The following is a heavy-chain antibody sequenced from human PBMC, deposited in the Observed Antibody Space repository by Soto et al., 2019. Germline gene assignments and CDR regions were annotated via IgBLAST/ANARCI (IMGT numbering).Heavy chain of an antibody. Sequence: EVQLVESGGGLIQPGGSLRLSCAASGFTVSSNYMSWVRQAPGKGLEWVSVIYSGGSTYYADSVKGRFTISRDNSKDTLYLQMNSVRAEDTAVYYCARGFSTSCYFYWGQGTLVTVSS. V-gene: IGHV3-53*01. CDR1: GFTVSSNY. D-gene: IGHD2-2*01. CDR3: ARGFSTSCYFY. J-gene: IGHJ4*02. CDR2: IYSGGST.